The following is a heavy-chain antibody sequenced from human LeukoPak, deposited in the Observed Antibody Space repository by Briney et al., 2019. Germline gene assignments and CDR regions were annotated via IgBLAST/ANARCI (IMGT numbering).Heavy chain of an antibody. CDR3: ARDMRDTAMGLDAFDT. V-gene: IGHV3-30*04. D-gene: IGHD5-18*01. J-gene: IGHJ3*02. CDR1: GFTFSSYA. CDR2: ISFDGSNK. Sequence: GGSLRLSCAASGFTFSSYAIHWVRQAPGKGLEWVAVISFDGSNKYYPDSVKGRFIISRDNSKNALYLQMNSLRTEDTAMYYCARDMRDTAMGLDAFDTWGQGTMVTVSS.